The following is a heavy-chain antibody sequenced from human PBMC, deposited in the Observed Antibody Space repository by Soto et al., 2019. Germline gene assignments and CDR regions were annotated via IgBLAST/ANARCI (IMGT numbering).Heavy chain of an antibody. CDR2: IIPVYRTT. CDR1: GDTFSTYA. CDR3: ARGRASGSYFDY. Sequence: QVQLVQSGADLKKPGSSVKVSCKASGDTFSTYAFTWMRQGPGQGLEWMGRIIPVYRTTNYAPKFEGRVTITADESTSTAYMELSSLRSEDTAVYYCARGRASGSYFDYWGQGTLVTVSS. V-gene: IGHV1-69*15. J-gene: IGHJ4*02.